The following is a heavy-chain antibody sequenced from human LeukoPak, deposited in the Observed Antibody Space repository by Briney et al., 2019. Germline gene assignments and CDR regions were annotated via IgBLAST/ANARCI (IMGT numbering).Heavy chain of an antibody. V-gene: IGHV4-39*07. D-gene: IGHD1-1*01. CDR2: IYYSGTT. CDR3: AREEGGTLYY. CDR1: GGSITTSNYY. Sequence: SETLSLTYTVSGGSITTSNYYWGWIRQPPGKGLEWIGNIYYSGTTYSNPSLRSRVTISVDTSKNQFYLKLNSVGAADTAVYYCAREEGGTLYYWGQGTLVIVSS. J-gene: IGHJ4*02.